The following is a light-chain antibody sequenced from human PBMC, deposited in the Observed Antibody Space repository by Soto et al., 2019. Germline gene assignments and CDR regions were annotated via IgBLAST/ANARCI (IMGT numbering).Light chain of an antibody. J-gene: IGKJ1*01. CDR2: KAS. V-gene: IGKV1-5*03. Sequence: DIQMTQSPSTLSASVGDRVTITCRASPSISSWLAWYQQKPGKAPKLLIYKASSLESGVPSRFSGSGSGTEFTLTISSLQPDDFATYDCQQYNSYPWTFGQGTKVEIK. CDR3: QQYNSYPWT. CDR1: PSISSW.